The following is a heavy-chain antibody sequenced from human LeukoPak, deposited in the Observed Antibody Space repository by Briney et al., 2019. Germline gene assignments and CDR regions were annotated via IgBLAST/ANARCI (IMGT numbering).Heavy chain of an antibody. J-gene: IGHJ6*03. V-gene: IGHV1-18*01. CDR1: GYTFTSYG. D-gene: IGHD6-6*01. Sequence: ASVKVSCKASGYTFTSYGISWVRQAPGQGLEWMGWISAYNGNTNYAQKLQGRVTMTTDTSTSTAYMELRSLRSDDTAVYYCARHQSIAARSLPYYYYMDVWGKGTTVTVSS. CDR2: ISAYNGNT. CDR3: ARHQSIAARSLPYYYYMDV.